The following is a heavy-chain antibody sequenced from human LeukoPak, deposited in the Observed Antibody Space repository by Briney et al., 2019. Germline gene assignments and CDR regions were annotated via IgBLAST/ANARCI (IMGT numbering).Heavy chain of an antibody. Sequence: PGGSLRLSCAASGFTFSSYAMHWVRQAPGKGLEYVSAISSNGGSTYYANSVKGRFTISRDNSKNTLYLQMGSLRAEDMAVYYCANGAAAGQGRNYWGQGTLVTVSS. CDR3: ANGAAAGQGRNY. D-gene: IGHD6-13*01. CDR2: ISSNGGST. J-gene: IGHJ4*02. CDR1: GFTFSSYA. V-gene: IGHV3-64*01.